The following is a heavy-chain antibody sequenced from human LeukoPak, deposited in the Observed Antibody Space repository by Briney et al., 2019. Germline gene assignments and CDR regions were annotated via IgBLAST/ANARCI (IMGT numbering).Heavy chain of an antibody. CDR2: IYHSGST. D-gene: IGHD1-26*01. CDR3: ARDSAGANYYYYYMDV. V-gene: IGHV4-30-2*01. J-gene: IGHJ6*03. CDR1: GDSFTSVTDY. Sequence: PSETLSLTCTVSGDSFTSVTDYWAWIRQPPGKGLEWIGYIYHSGSTYYNPSLKSRVTISVDRSKNQFSLKLSSVTAADTAVYYCARDSAGANYYYYYMDVWGKGTTVTVSS.